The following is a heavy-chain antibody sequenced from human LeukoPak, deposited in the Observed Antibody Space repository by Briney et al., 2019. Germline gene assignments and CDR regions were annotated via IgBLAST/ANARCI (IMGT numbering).Heavy chain of an antibody. V-gene: IGHV3-23*01. Sequence: PGGSLRLSCAASGFTFSIYAMNWVRQAPGKGLEWVSSISANGGETHYADSVKGRFTISRDNSKNTLYLQIYNPRVEDTAVYYCAKRYYDFPLDYWGQGTLVTVSS. CDR1: GFTFSIYA. J-gene: IGHJ4*02. CDR3: AKRYYDFPLDY. CDR2: ISANGGET. D-gene: IGHD3-3*01.